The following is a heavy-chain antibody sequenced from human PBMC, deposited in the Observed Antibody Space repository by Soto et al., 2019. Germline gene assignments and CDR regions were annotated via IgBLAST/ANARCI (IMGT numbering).Heavy chain of an antibody. CDR1: GGTFSSYA. J-gene: IGHJ4*02. D-gene: IGHD4-4*01. Sequence: QVQLVQSGAEVKKPGSSVKVSCKASGGTFSSYAISWVRQAPGQGLEWMGGIIPIFGTANYAQKFQGRVTNAADESTSTDYMKLSSLRSEDTAVYCCASELTVTIYYCDYWGQGTLVTVSS. CDR3: ASELTVTIYYCDY. CDR2: IIPIFGTA. V-gene: IGHV1-69*01.